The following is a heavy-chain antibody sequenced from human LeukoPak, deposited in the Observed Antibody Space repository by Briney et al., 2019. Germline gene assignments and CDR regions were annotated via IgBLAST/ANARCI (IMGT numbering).Heavy chain of an antibody. CDR3: AKDWGCSPFAP. CDR1: GFTFSSYG. CDR2: IWYDGTNK. V-gene: IGHV3-33*06. Sequence: SGGSLRLSCAASGFTFSSYGMHWVRQAPGKGLEWVAVIWYDGTNKYYADSVKGRFTISRDNSKNTVYLQMNSLRAGGTAVYYCAKDWGCSPFAPWVRGTLVTVSS. D-gene: IGHD2-15*01. J-gene: IGHJ5*02.